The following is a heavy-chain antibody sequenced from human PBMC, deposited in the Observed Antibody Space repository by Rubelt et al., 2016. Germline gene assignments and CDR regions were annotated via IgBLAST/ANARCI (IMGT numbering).Heavy chain of an antibody. D-gene: IGHD3-10*01. V-gene: IGHV1-18*01. CDR1: GYTFTSYG. Sequence: QVQLVQSGAEVKKPGASVKVSCKASGYTFTSYGISWVRQAPGQGLEWMGWISAYNGNTNYAQKLQGRVPMTTDTSTSTAYLELRSLGSDDTAVYYCARDPLPVRGVIMTPTHWGQGTLVTVSS. CDR2: ISAYNGNT. J-gene: IGHJ4*02. CDR3: ARDPLPVRGVIMTPTH.